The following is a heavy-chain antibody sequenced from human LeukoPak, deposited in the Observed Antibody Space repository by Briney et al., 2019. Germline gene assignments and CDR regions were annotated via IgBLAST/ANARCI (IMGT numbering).Heavy chain of an antibody. CDR3: ARVFWSGGSIRRDY. V-gene: IGHV1-18*01. CDR1: GYTFTSYG. CDR2: ISAYNGNT. D-gene: IGHD2-15*01. Sequence: ASVKVSCKASGYTFTSYGISWVRQAPGQGLEWMGWISAYNGNTNYAQKLQGRVTMTTDTSTSTAYMELRSLRSDDKAVYYCARVFWSGGSIRRDYWGQGTLVTVSS. J-gene: IGHJ4*02.